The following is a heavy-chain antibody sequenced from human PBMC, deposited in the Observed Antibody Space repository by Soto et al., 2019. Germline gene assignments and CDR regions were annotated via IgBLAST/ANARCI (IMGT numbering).Heavy chain of an antibody. CDR3: ARDRRDSGWYLSGDYFDY. J-gene: IGHJ4*02. Sequence: GGSLRLSCAASGFTFSSYWMHWVRQAPGKGLVWVSRINSDGSSTSYADSVKGRFTISRDNAKNTLYLQMNSLRAEDTAVYYCARDRRDSGWYLSGDYFDYWGQGTLVTVSS. CDR1: GFTFSSYW. V-gene: IGHV3-74*01. CDR2: INSDGSST. D-gene: IGHD6-19*01.